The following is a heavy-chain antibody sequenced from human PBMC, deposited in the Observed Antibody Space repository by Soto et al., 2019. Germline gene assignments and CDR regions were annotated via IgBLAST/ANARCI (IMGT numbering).Heavy chain of an antibody. CDR3: AKDRLFTIFGVVTPFDP. CDR1: GYSLTGGYY. Sequence: PSETLSLICAISGYSLTGGYYCGWIRQPPGKGLEWIGSIYHSGDTYYNPSLKSRVTISVDTSKNHFSLKLTSVTAADTAVYYCAKDRLFTIFGVVTPFDPWGQGTLVTVSS. D-gene: IGHD3-3*01. J-gene: IGHJ5*02. V-gene: IGHV4-38-2*02. CDR2: IYHSGDT.